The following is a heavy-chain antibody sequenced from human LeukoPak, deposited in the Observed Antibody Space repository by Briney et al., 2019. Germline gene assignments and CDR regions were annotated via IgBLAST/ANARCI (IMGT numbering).Heavy chain of an antibody. D-gene: IGHD1-1*01. J-gene: IGHJ4*02. CDR2: IKSKNDGETR. CDR1: GFTFSHAW. Sequence: GGSLRLSCAASGFTFSHAWGSWVRQCPGKGLEWVGRIKSKNDGETRDYAAPVKGRFTISRDESKAEVYLHMTSLKAEDTAVYYCVGRPWNFDYWGQGTLVTVSS. CDR3: VGRPWNFDY. V-gene: IGHV3-15*01.